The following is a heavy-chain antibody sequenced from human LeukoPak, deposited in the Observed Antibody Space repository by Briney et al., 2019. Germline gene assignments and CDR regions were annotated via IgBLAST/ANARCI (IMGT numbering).Heavy chain of an antibody. V-gene: IGHV3-23*01. CDR2: ITGSGGST. J-gene: IGHJ4*02. CDR3: AKWGDYDVLTGYYDPDY. Sequence: GASLRLSCAASGFTFSNYAMSWVRQAPGKGLEWVSAITGSGGSTYYADSVKGRFTISGDNSKNTLYLQMNSLRAEDTAVYYCAKWGDYDVLTGYYDPDYWGQGTLVTVSS. CDR1: GFTFSNYA. D-gene: IGHD3-9*01.